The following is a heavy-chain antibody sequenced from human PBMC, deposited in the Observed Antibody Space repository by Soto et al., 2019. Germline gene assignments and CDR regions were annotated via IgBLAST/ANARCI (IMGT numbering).Heavy chain of an antibody. J-gene: IGHJ5*02. CDR3: AKDSFFLEVTTHSNWFDP. CDR2: ISGSGGST. Sequence: VGSLRLSCAASGFTFSSYAMSWVRQAPGKGLEWVSAISGSGGSTYYADSVKGRFTISRDNSKNTLYLQMNSLRAEDTAVYYCAKDSFFLEVTTHSNWFDPWGQGTLVTVSS. V-gene: IGHV3-23*01. CDR1: GFTFSSYA. D-gene: IGHD4-17*01.